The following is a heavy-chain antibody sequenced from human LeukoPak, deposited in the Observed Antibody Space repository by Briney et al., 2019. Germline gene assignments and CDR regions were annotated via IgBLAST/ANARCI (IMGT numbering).Heavy chain of an antibody. CDR2: INPKSCST. Sequence: ASVPVSCKGCGYTFTGYYIHWLRPPPAQGREWMGWINPKSCSTNYAQKFQGTITMIRGTFISTAYMEANRLRSDDTAVYFCARERAYYFDYWGQGTLVTVSS. J-gene: IGHJ4*02. CDR3: ARERAYYFDY. V-gene: IGHV1-2*02. CDR1: GYTFTGYY.